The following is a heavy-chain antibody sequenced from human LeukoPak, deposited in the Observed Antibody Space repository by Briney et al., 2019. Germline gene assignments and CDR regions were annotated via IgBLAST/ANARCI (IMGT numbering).Heavy chain of an antibody. CDR3: ATHYYGFVAPNWFDP. J-gene: IGHJ5*02. CDR2: ISGSGRDT. V-gene: IGHV3-23*01. Sequence: GGSLRLSCAASGFNFSSYGMTWVRQAPGKGLEWVSIISGSGRDTYYADSVKGRFTISRDNSKNTLYLQMNSLRAEDTAVYYCATHYYGFVAPNWFDPWGQGTLVTVSS. D-gene: IGHD3-10*01. CDR1: GFNFSSYG.